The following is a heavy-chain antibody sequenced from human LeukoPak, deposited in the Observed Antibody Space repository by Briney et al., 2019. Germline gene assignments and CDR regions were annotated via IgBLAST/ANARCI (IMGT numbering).Heavy chain of an antibody. Sequence: SQTLSLTCTVSGGSISSGDYYWSWIRQPPGKGLEWIGYIYHSGSTYYNPSLKSRVTISVDTYKNQFSLKLSSVTAADTAVYYCASGTGYWYFDLWGRGTLVTVSS. CDR1: GGSISSGDYY. V-gene: IGHV4-30-4*01. D-gene: IGHD1-14*01. CDR3: ASGTGYWYFDL. J-gene: IGHJ2*01. CDR2: IYHSGST.